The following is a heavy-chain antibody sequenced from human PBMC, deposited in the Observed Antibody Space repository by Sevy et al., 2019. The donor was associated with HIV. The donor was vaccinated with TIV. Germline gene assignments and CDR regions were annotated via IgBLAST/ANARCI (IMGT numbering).Heavy chain of an antibody. CDR3: ARVSVDTNFYGMDV. CDR2: IGSSGSPI. V-gene: IGHV3-48*04. CDR1: GFTFRRNS. D-gene: IGHD5-18*01. Sequence: GGSLRLSCTASGFTFRRNSMNWVRQAPGKGLEWVSYIGSSGSPIYYADSVKGRFTISRGNAKNSLYLQMNSLRAEDTAVYYCARVSVDTNFYGMDVWGQGTTVTVSS. J-gene: IGHJ6*02.